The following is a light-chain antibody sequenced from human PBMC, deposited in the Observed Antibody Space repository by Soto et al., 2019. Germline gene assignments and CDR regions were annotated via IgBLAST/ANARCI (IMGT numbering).Light chain of an antibody. CDR2: EVS. J-gene: IGLJ1*01. CDR3: SSYTSSSTYV. Sequence: QSALTQPASVSGSPVQSITISCTGTSSDVGGYNYASWYQQHPGKAPKLMIYEVSNRPSGVSNRFSGSKSGNTASLTISGLQAEDEADYYCSSYTSSSTYVFGTGTQVTVL. CDR1: SSDVGGYNY. V-gene: IGLV2-14*01.